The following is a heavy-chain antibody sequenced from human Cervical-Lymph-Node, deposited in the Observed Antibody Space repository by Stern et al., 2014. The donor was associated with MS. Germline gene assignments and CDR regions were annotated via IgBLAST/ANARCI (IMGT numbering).Heavy chain of an antibody. D-gene: IGHD6-13*01. Sequence: VQLEESGGGLVKPGGSLRLSCTASAFTFSDYYMTWLRQAPGKGLEWIAYISGSGSTLFYADSVRGRFTISRDNAKNSLYLQMNSLRAEDTAIYYCARTSGSAIAAGALDLWGRGTLVTVSS. CDR2: ISGSGSTL. CDR1: AFTFSDYY. V-gene: IGHV3-11*01. CDR3: ARTSGSAIAAGALDL. J-gene: IGHJ5*02.